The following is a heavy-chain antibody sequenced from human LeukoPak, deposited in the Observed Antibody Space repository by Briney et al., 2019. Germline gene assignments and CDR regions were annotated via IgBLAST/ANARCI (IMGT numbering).Heavy chain of an antibody. J-gene: IGHJ4*02. V-gene: IGHV3-23*01. D-gene: IGHD3-22*01. CDR3: AKDLRYYDSSGYYGLDY. Sequence: GGSLRLSCAASGFTFSSYAMSWVRQAPGKGLEWVSAISGSGGNTYYADSVKGRFTISRDNSKNTLYLQMNSLRAEDTAVYYCAKDLRYYDSSGYYGLDYWGQGTLVTVSS. CDR2: ISGSGGNT. CDR1: GFTFSSYA.